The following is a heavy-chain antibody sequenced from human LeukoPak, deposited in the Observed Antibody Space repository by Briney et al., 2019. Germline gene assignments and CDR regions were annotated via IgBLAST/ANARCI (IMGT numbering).Heavy chain of an antibody. CDR3: ARDPGIAAAAPYYYYGMDV. CDR1: GYTFTSYY. Sequence: ASVKVSCKASGYTFTSYYMHWVRHAPGQGLERMGIINPSGGSTSYAQKFQGRVTMTRDTSTSTVYMELSSLRSEDTAVYYCARDPGIAAAAPYYYYGMDVWGKGTTVTVSS. V-gene: IGHV1-46*01. D-gene: IGHD6-13*01. CDR2: INPSGGST. J-gene: IGHJ6*04.